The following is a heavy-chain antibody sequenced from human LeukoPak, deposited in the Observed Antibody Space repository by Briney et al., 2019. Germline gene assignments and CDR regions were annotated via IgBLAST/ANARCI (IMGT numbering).Heavy chain of an antibody. D-gene: IGHD3-22*01. Sequence: HPGGSLRLSCAAPGFTFKNYAVNWVRQAPGKGLEWVSTISGSGDSTYYADSVKGRFTISRDNSKDTLYLQMSSVRVDDTAVYYCARDRGRYYDSRGFYWGYYFDSWGQGILVTVST. CDR3: ARDRGRYYDSRGFYWGYYFDS. CDR2: ISGSGDST. CDR1: GFTFKNYA. V-gene: IGHV3-23*01. J-gene: IGHJ4*02.